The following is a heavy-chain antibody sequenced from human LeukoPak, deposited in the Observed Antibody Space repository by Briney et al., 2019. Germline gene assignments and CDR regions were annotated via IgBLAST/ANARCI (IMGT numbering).Heavy chain of an antibody. CDR3: ARGSLIYYYYYGMDV. J-gene: IGHJ6*02. CDR2: INHSGST. Sequence: SETLSLTCAVYGGSFSGYYWSRIRQPPGKGLEWIGEINHSGSTNYNPSLKSRVTISVDTSKNQFSLKLSSVTAADTAVYYCARGSLIYYYYYGMDVWGQGTTVTVSS. V-gene: IGHV4-34*01. CDR1: GGSFSGYY.